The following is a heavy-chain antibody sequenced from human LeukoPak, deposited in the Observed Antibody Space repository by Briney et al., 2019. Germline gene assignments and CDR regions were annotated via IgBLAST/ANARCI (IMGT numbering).Heavy chain of an antibody. D-gene: IGHD6-6*01. CDR3: ARDRRRYSSSSQNFDY. CDR2: ISAYNGNT. J-gene: IGHJ4*02. V-gene: IGHV1-18*01. Sequence: ASVKVSCKASGYTFTSYGISWVRQAPGQGLEWMGWISAYNGNTNYAQKLQGRVTMTTDTSTSTAYMELRSLRSDDTAVYYCARDRRRYSSSSQNFDYWGQGTLATVSS. CDR1: GYTFTSYG.